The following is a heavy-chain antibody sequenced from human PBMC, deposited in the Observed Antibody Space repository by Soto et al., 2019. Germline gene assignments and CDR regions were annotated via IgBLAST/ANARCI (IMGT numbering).Heavy chain of an antibody. CDR2: ISPNSGNT. Sequence: SVKVSCKASGYTFLSYAISWVRQAPGQGLEWMGWISPNSGNTNYAQKLQGRVTMTTDTSTSTVYMELRSLRSDDTAVYYCARSLTVPLRNFVTHSFHYCGQGSVVTVSS. D-gene: IGHD4-4*01. CDR1: GYTFLSYA. CDR3: ARSLTVPLRNFVTHSFHY. V-gene: IGHV1-18*01. J-gene: IGHJ4*02.